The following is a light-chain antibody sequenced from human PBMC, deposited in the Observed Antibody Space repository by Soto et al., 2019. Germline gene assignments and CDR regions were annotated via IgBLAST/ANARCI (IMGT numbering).Light chain of an antibody. CDR2: GAS. CDR1: QSVSRN. CDR3: QQYNDWPPYT. Sequence: EIVMTQSPGTLSVSPGERATLSCRASQSVSRNLAWYQQKPGHAPRLLISGASTRATGIPARFSGSGSGTEFTLTISILQSEDFAVYYCQQYNDWPPYTFGQGTKLEIK. J-gene: IGKJ2*01. V-gene: IGKV3-15*01.